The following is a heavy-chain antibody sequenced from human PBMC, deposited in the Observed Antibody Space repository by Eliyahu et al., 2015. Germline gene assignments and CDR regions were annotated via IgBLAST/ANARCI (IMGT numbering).Heavy chain of an antibody. CDR1: GFTFSSNY. CDR3: ARDAATTYSY. CDR2: IDSGGRA. D-gene: IGHD5-12*01. J-gene: IGHJ4*02. Sequence: EVQLVETGGGLIXSGGSLRLXXAATGFTFSSNYMSWVRQAPGKGLEWVSDIDSGGRAYYADSVKGRFSVSRDKSKNSLYLQMNSLRAEDSAVYYCARDAATTYSYWGQGTLVTVSS. V-gene: IGHV3-53*02.